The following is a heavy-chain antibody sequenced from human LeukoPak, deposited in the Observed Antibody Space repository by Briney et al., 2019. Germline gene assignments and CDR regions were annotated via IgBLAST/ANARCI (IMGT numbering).Heavy chain of an antibody. Sequence: PSETLSLTCTVSGGSISSYYWGWIRQPPGKGLEWIGYTYYSGSTNYNPSLKSRVTISVDTSKNQFSLKLSSVTAADTAVYYCARDGGGRPYYYYGMDVWGQGTTVTVSS. CDR1: GGSISSYY. CDR2: TYYSGST. D-gene: IGHD3-16*01. V-gene: IGHV4-59*01. CDR3: ARDGGGRPYYYYGMDV. J-gene: IGHJ6*02.